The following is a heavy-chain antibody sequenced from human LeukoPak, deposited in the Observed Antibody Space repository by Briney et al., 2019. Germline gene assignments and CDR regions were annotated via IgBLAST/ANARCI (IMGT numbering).Heavy chain of an antibody. V-gene: IGHV4-4*02. CDR1: GGSISSSNW. J-gene: IGHJ4*02. D-gene: IGHD3-22*01. Sequence: KSSGTLSLTCAVSGGSISSSNWWSWVRQPPGKGLEWIGEIYHSGSTNYNPSLKSRVTISVDKSKNQFSLKLSSVTAADTAVYYCARGGGYYDSSGYYGGVYWGQGTLVTVSS. CDR3: ARGGGYYDSSGYYGGVY. CDR2: IYHSGST.